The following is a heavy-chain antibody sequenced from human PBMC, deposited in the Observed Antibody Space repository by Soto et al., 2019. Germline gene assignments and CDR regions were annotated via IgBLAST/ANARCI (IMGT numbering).Heavy chain of an antibody. CDR2: ISYDGSNK. V-gene: IGHV3-30*18. J-gene: IGHJ3*02. Sequence: GGSLRLSCAASGFTFSSYGMHWVRQVPGKGLEWVAVISYDGSNKYYADSVKGRFTISRDNSKNTLYLQMNSLRAEDTAVYYCAKALPMVRGDAFDIWGQGTMVTVSS. CDR1: GFTFSSYG. CDR3: AKALPMVRGDAFDI. D-gene: IGHD3-10*01.